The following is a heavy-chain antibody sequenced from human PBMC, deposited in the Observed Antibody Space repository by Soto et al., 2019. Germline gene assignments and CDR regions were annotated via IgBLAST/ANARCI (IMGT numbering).Heavy chain of an antibody. CDR2: IYYSGMT. V-gene: IGHV4-31*03. J-gene: IGHJ4*02. CDR3: ARDSSGPGYSYGKFDY. CDR1: GVSVSTGGYF. Sequence: SETLSLTCTVSGVSVSTGGYFWTWIRQHPGKGLEWIGNIYYSGMTYYNPSLRGRVSISFDPSESQFSLKLNTVTAADTAVYYCARDSSGPGYSYGKFDYWGQGALVTVSS. D-gene: IGHD5-18*01.